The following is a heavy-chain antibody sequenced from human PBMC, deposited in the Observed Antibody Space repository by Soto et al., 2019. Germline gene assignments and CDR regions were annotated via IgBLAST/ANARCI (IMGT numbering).Heavy chain of an antibody. CDR2: MNPNSGNT. Sequence: ASVKVSCKASGYTFTSYDINWVRQATGQGLEWMGWMNPNSGNTGYAQKFQGRVTMTRNTSISTAYMELSSLRSEDTAVYYCAREGYCSGGSCYASGISYYYYYYMDVWGKGTTVTVSS. D-gene: IGHD2-15*01. CDR3: AREGYCSGGSCYASGISYYYYYYMDV. J-gene: IGHJ6*03. CDR1: GYTFTSYD. V-gene: IGHV1-8*01.